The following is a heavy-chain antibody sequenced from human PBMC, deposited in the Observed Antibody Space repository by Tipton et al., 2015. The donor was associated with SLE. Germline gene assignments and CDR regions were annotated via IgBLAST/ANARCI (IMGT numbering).Heavy chain of an antibody. J-gene: IGHJ2*01. Sequence: LRLSCTVPGGSVNDYYWSWIRLPPGKGLEWIGYLYYSGNTNYNPSLKSRVTVSIDTSKNQFSLNLSSVTAADTAVYYCARDLSGGHYDLWGRGTLVTVSS. D-gene: IGHD3-3*01. CDR3: ARDLSGGHYDL. CDR1: GGSVNDYY. CDR2: LYYSGNT. V-gene: IGHV4-59*02.